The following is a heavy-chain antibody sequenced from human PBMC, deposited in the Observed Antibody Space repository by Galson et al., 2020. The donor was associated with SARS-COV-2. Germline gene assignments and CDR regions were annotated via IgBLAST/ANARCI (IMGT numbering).Heavy chain of an antibody. V-gene: IGHV2-5*02. CDR2: IYWDDDK. CDR3: ENKPPGGRVADALDV. D-gene: IGHD3-10*01. Sequence: CKFSGFSLSLTGVGVGWIRQPPGQALEWLALIYWDDDKRYRPSLKSRLTITKDTSKNQVVLTMANMDPLDTGTYYCENKPPGGRVADALDVWGRGKMVTVSS. CDR1: GFSLSLTGVG. J-gene: IGHJ3*01.